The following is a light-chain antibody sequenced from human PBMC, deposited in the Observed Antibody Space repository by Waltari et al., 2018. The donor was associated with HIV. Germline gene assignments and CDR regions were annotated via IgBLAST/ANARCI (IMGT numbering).Light chain of an antibody. CDR2: KDK. V-gene: IGLV3-25*03. CDR1: ILARKY. J-gene: IGLJ2*01. Sequence: SHELTQPPSVSVSPGQTATISCSGAILARKYAYWFQQKPGQAPVLLIYKDKERPTAITERFSGSSSGATVTLTITGVRAEDEADYYCQGIDSSGRKVFGGGTRLTVL. CDR3: QGIDSSGRKV.